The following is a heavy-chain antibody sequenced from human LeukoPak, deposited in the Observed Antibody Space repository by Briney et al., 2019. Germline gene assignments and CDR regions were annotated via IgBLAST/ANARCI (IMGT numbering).Heavy chain of an antibody. CDR2: ISTGSSYK. Sequence: GGSLRLSCVASGFSLSGYWMSWVRQAPGKGLEWVSYISTGSSYKYYADSVKGRFTISRDNAKNSVLLQMNSLGAEDTAVYYCATDPGNSGYSFDYWGQGTLVTVSS. J-gene: IGHJ4*02. V-gene: IGHV3-21*01. D-gene: IGHD5-18*01. CDR1: GFSLSGYW. CDR3: ATDPGNSGYSFDY.